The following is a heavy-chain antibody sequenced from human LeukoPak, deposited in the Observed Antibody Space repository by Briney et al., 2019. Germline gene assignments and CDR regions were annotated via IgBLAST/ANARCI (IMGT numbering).Heavy chain of an antibody. V-gene: IGHV3-33*06. J-gene: IGHJ6*03. D-gene: IGHD4-23*01. CDR1: GFTFSSYG. Sequence: GRSLRLSCAASGFTFSSYGMHWVRQAPGKGLEWVAVIWYDGSNKYYADSVKGRFTISRDNSKNTLYLQMNSLRAEDTAVYYCAKEMYNYSGRYYYMDVWGKGTTVTVSS. CDR2: IWYDGSNK. CDR3: AKEMYNYSGRYYYMDV.